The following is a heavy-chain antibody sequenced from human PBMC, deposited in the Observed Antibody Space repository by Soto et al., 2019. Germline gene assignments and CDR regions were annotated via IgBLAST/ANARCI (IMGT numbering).Heavy chain of an antibody. CDR2: IHHTGNS. V-gene: IGHV4-59*01. CDR1: AGSITNYY. CDR3: AKWNEMKRSFDD. J-gene: IGHJ4*02. Sequence: PSETLSLTCTVSAGSITNYYWNWIRQPPEKGLEWIGFIHHTGNSMSNPSLRSRLTMSVDTTEGQISLNLRAVTAADTAVYHCAKWNEMKRSFDDWGQGILVTVSS. D-gene: IGHD1-1*01.